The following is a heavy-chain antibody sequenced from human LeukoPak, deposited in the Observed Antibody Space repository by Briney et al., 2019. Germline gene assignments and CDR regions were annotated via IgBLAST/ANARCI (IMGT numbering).Heavy chain of an antibody. D-gene: IGHD3-10*01. Sequence: PGGSLRLSCAASGFTFSSYGMSWVRQAPGKGLEWVSAISGSGGSTYYADSVKGRFTISRDNSKNTLYLQMNSLRAEDTAVYYCAKDPGSGSYYWSRHWGQGTLVTVSS. CDR3: AKDPGSGSYYWSRH. V-gene: IGHV3-23*01. CDR1: GFTFSSYG. J-gene: IGHJ4*02. CDR2: ISGSGGST.